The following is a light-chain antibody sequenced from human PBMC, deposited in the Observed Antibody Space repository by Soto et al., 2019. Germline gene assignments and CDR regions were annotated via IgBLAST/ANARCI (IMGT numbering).Light chain of an antibody. CDR1: SNDVGGYDY. CDR3: ASYSVSGTLI. J-gene: IGLJ2*01. Sequence: QSALTQPASVSGSPGLSITISCTGTSNDVGGYDYVSWYRQHPDRAPRLLIYEVTNRPSGISDRFSGSRSGNTAALTISGIQGDDEASYYCASYSVSGTLIFGGGTKLTVL. V-gene: IGLV2-14*01. CDR2: EVT.